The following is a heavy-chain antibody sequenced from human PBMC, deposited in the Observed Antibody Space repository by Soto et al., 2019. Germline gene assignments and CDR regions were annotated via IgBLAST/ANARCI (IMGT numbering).Heavy chain of an antibody. V-gene: IGHV4-34*01. CDR1: GGFVTSGSYY. J-gene: IGHJ3*02. CDR3: ARVERGTATTVVDAFDI. D-gene: IGHD1-1*01. Sequence: QVQLQQWGAGLLKPSETLSLTCAVYGGFVTSGSYYWSWIRQPPGKGLEWIGEMSHSGGTHFTPSLKSRVTISVDTSKNQFTLQMISVTAADTALYYCARVERGTATTVVDAFDIWGPGTMVTVSS. CDR2: MSHSGGT.